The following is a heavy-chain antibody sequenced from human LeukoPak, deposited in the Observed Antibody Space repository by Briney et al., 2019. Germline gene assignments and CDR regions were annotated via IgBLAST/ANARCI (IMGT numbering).Heavy chain of an antibody. CDR1: GFTFSDYY. V-gene: IGHV3-11*01. Sequence: GGSLRLSCAASGFTFSDYYMTWIRQAPGKGLEWVSYIISSSGSTIYYADSVKGRFTISRDDAKNSLYLQMNSLRAEDTAVYYCARARGFGELLSDYWGQGTLVTVSS. J-gene: IGHJ4*02. CDR2: IISSSGSTI. CDR3: ARARGFGELLSDY. D-gene: IGHD3-10*01.